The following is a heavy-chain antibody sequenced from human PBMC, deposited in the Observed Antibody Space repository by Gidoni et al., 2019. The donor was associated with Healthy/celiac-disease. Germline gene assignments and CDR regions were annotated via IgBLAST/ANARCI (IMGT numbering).Heavy chain of an antibody. V-gene: IGHV3-30*18. J-gene: IGHJ4*02. CDR2: ISYDGSNK. D-gene: IGHD6-19*01. Sequence: QVQLVESGVGVVQPGRSLRLSCAASGFTFSSYGMPWVRQAPGKGLEWVAVISYDGSNKYYADTVKGRFTISRDNSKNTLYLQMNSLRAEDTAVYYCAKDRSGWNSFDYWGQGTLVTVSS. CDR3: AKDRSGWNSFDY. CDR1: GFTFSSYG.